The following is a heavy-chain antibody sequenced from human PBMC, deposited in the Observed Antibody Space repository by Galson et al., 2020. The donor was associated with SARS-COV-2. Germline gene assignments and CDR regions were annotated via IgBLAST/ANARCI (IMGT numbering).Heavy chain of an antibody. Sequence: IDWDDDKYYSTSLKTRLTISKDTSKNQVVLTMTNMDPVDTATYYCARNYYGSAADPWGQGTLVTVSS. CDR3: ARNYYGSAADP. D-gene: IGHD3-10*01. J-gene: IGHJ5*02. V-gene: IGHV2-70*01. CDR2: IDWDDDK.